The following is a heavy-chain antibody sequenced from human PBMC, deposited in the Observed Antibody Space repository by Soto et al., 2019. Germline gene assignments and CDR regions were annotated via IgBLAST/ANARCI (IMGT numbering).Heavy chain of an antibody. CDR3: ARGHSTDCSNRVCSFFYDHEMDV. Sequence: ASVKVSCKASGYSFTDYHIHWVRQAPGQGLEWLGRINPKSGGTSTAQKFQGWVTMTRDTSISTVYMELTRLRSDDTALYFCARGHSTDCSNRVCSFFYDHEMDVWGQGTTVTVSS. CDR1: GYSFTDYH. CDR2: INPKSGGT. D-gene: IGHD2-8*01. J-gene: IGHJ6*02. V-gene: IGHV1-2*04.